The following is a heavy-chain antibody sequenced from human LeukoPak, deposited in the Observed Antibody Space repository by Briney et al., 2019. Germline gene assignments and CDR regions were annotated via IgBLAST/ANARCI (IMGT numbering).Heavy chain of an antibody. CDR3: ATAFAGNLVDD. CDR1: GYTLSDLS. V-gene: IGHV1-24*01. J-gene: IGHJ4*02. CDR2: FALEDGEK. Sequence: ASVKVPCKVSGYTLSDLSIHWVRQAPGKGLEWMGSFALEDGEKVYAQKFQGRVTMTEDTSTDTAYMELSSLRSEDTAVYYCATAFAGNLVDDWGQGTLVTVSS. D-gene: IGHD1-14*01.